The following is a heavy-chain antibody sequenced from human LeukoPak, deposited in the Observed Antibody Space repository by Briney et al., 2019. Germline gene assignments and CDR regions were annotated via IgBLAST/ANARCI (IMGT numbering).Heavy chain of an antibody. CDR3: AKGSSGWYGQHFFDY. Sequence: PGGSLRLSCAASGFTFSSYAMSWVRQAPGKGLEWVSAISGSGGSTYHADSVKGRFTISRDNSKNTLYLQMNSLRAEDTAVYYCAKGSSGWYGQHFFDYWGQGTLVTVSS. CDR2: ISGSGGST. V-gene: IGHV3-23*01. J-gene: IGHJ4*02. D-gene: IGHD6-19*01. CDR1: GFTFSSYA.